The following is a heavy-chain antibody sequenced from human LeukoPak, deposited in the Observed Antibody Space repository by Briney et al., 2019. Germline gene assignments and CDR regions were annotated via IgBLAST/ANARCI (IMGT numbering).Heavy chain of an antibody. J-gene: IGHJ4*02. V-gene: IGHV3-23*01. CDR3: AKGMRGYHRPIDY. D-gene: IGHD3-22*01. CDR2: IGGGGGIT. Sequence: GGSLRLSCIGSEFTFSNYAMNWVRQAPGKGPEWVSGIGGGGGITDYAESVRGRFTISRDNSKNTLYLQMDSLRAEDTAVYYCAKGMRGYHRPIDYWGQGTLVTVSS. CDR1: EFTFSNYA.